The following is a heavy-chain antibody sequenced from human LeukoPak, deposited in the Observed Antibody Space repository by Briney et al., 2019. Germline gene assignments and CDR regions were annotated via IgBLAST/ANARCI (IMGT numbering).Heavy chain of an antibody. CDR1: GGSISSGGYY. CDR2: IYHSGST. J-gene: IGHJ3*02. D-gene: IGHD3-22*01. Sequence: SQTLSLTCTVSGGSISSGGYYWSWIRQPPGKGLEWIGSIYHSGSTYYNPSLKSRVTISVDTSKNQFSLKLSSVTAADTAVYYCARGAMIVVVNDAFDIWGQGTMVTVSS. V-gene: IGHV4-39*07. CDR3: ARGAMIVVVNDAFDI.